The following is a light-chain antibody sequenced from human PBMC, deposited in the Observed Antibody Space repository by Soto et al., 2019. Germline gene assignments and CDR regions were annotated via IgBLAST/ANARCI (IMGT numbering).Light chain of an antibody. J-gene: IGKJ1*01. CDR2: AAP. V-gene: IGKV1-13*02. Sequence: AIQLTQSPSSLSASVGDRVTITCRASQGISSALAWYQQKPGKAPKLLIYAAPSLESGVPSRFSGSGSGTDFTLTISSLQPEDFATYYGQQAETFGQGTKVDIK. CDR1: QGISSA. CDR3: QQAET.